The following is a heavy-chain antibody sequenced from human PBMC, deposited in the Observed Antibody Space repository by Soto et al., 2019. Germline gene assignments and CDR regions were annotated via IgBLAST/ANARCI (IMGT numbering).Heavy chain of an antibody. CDR1: GFTFSSYA. CDR2: IGGSGDTT. J-gene: IGHJ4*02. CDR3: AKEMAGRTYYYGSGPIGDY. D-gene: IGHD3-10*01. Sequence: GGSLRLSCAASGFTFSSYAMSWVRQAPGKGLEWVSTIGGSGDTTYYADSVKGRFTISRDNSNNTLYRQMNSLRGEDTALYYCAKEMAGRTYYYGSGPIGDYWGQGTLVTVSS. V-gene: IGHV3-23*01.